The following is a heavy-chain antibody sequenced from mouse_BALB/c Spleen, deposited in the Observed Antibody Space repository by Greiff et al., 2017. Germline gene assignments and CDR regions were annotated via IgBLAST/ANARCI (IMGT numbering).Heavy chain of an antibody. J-gene: IGHJ4*01. D-gene: IGHD2-1*01. V-gene: IGHV4-1*02. CDR2: INPDSSTI. CDR3: ARGGNYGEGAMDY. Sequence: EVKLMESGGGLVQPGGSLKLSCAASGFDFSRYWMSWVRQAPGKGLEWIGEINPDSSTINYTPSLKDKFIISRDNAKNTLYLQMSKVRSEDTALYYCARGGNYGEGAMDYWGQGTSVTVSS. CDR1: GFDFSRYW.